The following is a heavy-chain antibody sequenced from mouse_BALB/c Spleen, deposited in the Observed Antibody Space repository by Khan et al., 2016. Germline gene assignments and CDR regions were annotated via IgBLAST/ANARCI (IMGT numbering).Heavy chain of an antibody. V-gene: IGHV3-2*02. D-gene: IGHD1-1*01. J-gene: IGHJ3*01. CDR3: VILFYCYGSRFAY. CDR1: GYSITSDYA. Sequence: EVQLQESGPGLVKPSQSLSLTCTVTGYSITSDYAWNWIRQFPGNKLEWMGYISYSGSTSYNPSLKSRISITRDTSKNQSFLQLNSVTTEDTATYYCVILFYCYGSRFAYWCQGTLVTVSA. CDR2: ISYSGST.